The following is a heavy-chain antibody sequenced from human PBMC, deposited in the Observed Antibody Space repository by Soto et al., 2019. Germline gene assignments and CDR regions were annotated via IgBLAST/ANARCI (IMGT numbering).Heavy chain of an antibody. CDR3: ARDRTSFYYGMDV. V-gene: IGHV3-30-3*01. D-gene: IGHD1-1*01. J-gene: IGHJ6*02. CDR1: GFTFSSYA. CDR2: ISYDGSNK. Sequence: RLSCAASGFTFSSYAMHWVRQAPGKGLEWVAVISYDGSNKYYADSVKGRFTISRDNSKNTLYLQMNSLRAEDTAVYYCARDRTSFYYGMDVWGQGTTVTVSS.